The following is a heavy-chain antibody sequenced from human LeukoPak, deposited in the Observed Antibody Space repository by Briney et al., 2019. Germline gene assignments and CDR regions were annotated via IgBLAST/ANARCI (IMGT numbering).Heavy chain of an antibody. J-gene: IGHJ4*02. CDR3: ASHAAYTSDWRARTFDY. Sequence: GGSLRLSCGASGSTFTNHGTSWVRQAPGKGLEWVSAISGSGANTYYTDSVRGRFIISRDQSRKTLYLQMNRLRAEDTAIYYCASHAAYTSDWRARTFDYWGQGTLVTVSS. D-gene: IGHD6-19*01. CDR1: GSTFTNHG. CDR2: ISGSGANT. V-gene: IGHV3-23*01.